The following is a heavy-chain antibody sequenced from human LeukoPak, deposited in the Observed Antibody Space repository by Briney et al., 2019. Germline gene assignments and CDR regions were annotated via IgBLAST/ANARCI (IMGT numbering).Heavy chain of an antibody. V-gene: IGHV1-18*01. CDR3: ARDSSGWYKEVDYYYYCGMDV. J-gene: IGHJ6*02. Sequence: ASVKVSCKASGYTFTSYGISWVRQAPGQGLEWMGWISAYNGNTNYAQKLQGRVTMTTDTSTSTAYMELRSLRSDDTAVYYCARDSSGWYKEVDYYYYCGMDVWGQGATVTVSS. CDR2: ISAYNGNT. D-gene: IGHD6-19*01. CDR1: GYTFTSYG.